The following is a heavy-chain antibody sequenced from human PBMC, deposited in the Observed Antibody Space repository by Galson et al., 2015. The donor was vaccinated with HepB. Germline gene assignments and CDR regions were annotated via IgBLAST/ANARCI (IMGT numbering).Heavy chain of an antibody. V-gene: IGHV3-23*01. Sequence: SLRLSCAASGFSFSSYAMSWVRQAPGKGLEWVSALSGSGASTYYADSVQGRFTISRDNSKNTLYLQMNSLRPEDTAVYYCARHSGHISGWYTGRGGFDSWGQGTLVTVSA. CDR2: LSGSGAST. J-gene: IGHJ4*02. D-gene: IGHD6-19*01. CDR3: ARHSGHISGWYTGRGGFDS. CDR1: GFSFSSYA.